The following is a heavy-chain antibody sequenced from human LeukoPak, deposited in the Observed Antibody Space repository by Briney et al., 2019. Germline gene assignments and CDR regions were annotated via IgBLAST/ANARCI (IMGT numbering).Heavy chain of an antibody. Sequence: GGSLRLSCAASGFTFSAYSMNGVRQAPGKGLEWVSFISAGRSSMHYADSAKGRFTISRDNARNSLFLQINMLRVEDRGLYYCVRDAGSTSVRGDYWGQGDLVTVSS. CDR2: ISAGRSSM. CDR3: VRDAGSTSVRGDY. V-gene: IGHV3-48*04. J-gene: IGHJ4*02. D-gene: IGHD2-2*01. CDR1: GFTFSAYS.